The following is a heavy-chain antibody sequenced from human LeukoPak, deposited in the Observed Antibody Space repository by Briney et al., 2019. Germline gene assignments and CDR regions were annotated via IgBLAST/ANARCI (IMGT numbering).Heavy chain of an antibody. J-gene: IGHJ4*02. CDR3: ARGSVQGNWNYGGYLDY. V-gene: IGHV6-1*01. D-gene: IGHD4-23*01. Sequence: KTSQTLSLTCAISGDSVSSNSAAWNWIRQSPSRGLEWLGRTYYRSKWYNDYAVSVKSRITINPDTSKNQFSLQMNSVTPEDTAVYYCARGSVQGNWNYGGYLDYGGQGTLVTVSA. CDR2: TYYRSKWYN. CDR1: GDSVSSNSAA.